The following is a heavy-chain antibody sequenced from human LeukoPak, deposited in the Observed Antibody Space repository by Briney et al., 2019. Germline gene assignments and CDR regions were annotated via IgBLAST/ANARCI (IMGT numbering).Heavy chain of an antibody. J-gene: IGHJ5*02. CDR2: MNPISGST. Sequence: ASVKVSCKASGYTFTSYDINWVRQAPGQGLEWMGWMNPISGSTGYAQKFQGRVTITRNTSISTAYMELSSLRSEDTAVYYCARGRSYCSGGSCQDNNWFDPWGQGTLVTVSS. CDR1: GYTFTSYD. V-gene: IGHV1-8*03. D-gene: IGHD2-15*01. CDR3: ARGRSYCSGGSCQDNNWFDP.